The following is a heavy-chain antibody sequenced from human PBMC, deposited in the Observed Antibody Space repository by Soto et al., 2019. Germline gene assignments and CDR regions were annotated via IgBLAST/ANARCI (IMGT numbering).Heavy chain of an antibody. CDR3: ARDWDCSGGACYSVYFDY. V-gene: IGHV1-2*02. J-gene: IGHJ4*02. CDR1: GYTFTGYY. D-gene: IGHD2-15*01. Sequence: GASVKVSCKASGYTFTGYYMHWVRQAPGQGLEWMGWINANSGDTNYAQKFQGRGTMTRDTSLSTAYMELSRLRSDDTAVYFCARDWDCSGGACYSVYFDYWGQGTLVTVSS. CDR2: INANSGDT.